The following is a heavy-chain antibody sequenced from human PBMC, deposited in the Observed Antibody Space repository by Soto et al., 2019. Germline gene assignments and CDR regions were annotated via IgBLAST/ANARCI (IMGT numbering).Heavy chain of an antibody. Sequence: EVQLVESGGGLVQPGRSLRLSCAASGFHFEDYAMHWVRQPPGKGLEWVSGITHNSGSMAYADSVKGRFTVSRDTAKNSLYLEMNRLTPEDTAVYFCAKDPQSWLTSFDICGQGTMVMVS. J-gene: IGHJ3*02. CDR3: AKDPQSWLTSFDI. CDR1: GFHFEDYA. D-gene: IGHD3-22*01. V-gene: IGHV3-9*01. CDR2: ITHNSGSM.